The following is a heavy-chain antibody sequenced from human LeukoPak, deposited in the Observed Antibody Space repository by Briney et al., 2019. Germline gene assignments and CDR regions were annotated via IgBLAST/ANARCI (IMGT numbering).Heavy chain of an antibody. Sequence: SETLSLTCTVSGGSISSYYWSWIRQPPGKGLEWIGFMYYSGTTNYNPSLKSRVTISLGMSKNQFSLKLSSVTAVDTAVYYCARLPMAVTPHVDYWGQGTLVTVSS. J-gene: IGHJ4*02. CDR1: GGSISSYY. CDR3: ARLPMAVTPHVDY. D-gene: IGHD2-21*02. CDR2: MYYSGTT. V-gene: IGHV4-59*01.